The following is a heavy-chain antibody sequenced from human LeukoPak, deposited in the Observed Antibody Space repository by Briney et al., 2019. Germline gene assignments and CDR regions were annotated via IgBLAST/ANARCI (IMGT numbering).Heavy chain of an antibody. Sequence: PSETLSLTCTVSGSSIGSYYWSWIRQPPGKGLEWIGYIYYSGSTNYNPSLKSRVTISVDTSKNQFSLKLSSVTAADTAVYYCARHQHYYDSSGYPYYFDYWGQGTLVTVSS. CDR3: ARHQHYYDSSGYPYYFDY. D-gene: IGHD3-22*01. CDR2: IYYSGST. CDR1: GSSIGSYY. V-gene: IGHV4-59*08. J-gene: IGHJ4*02.